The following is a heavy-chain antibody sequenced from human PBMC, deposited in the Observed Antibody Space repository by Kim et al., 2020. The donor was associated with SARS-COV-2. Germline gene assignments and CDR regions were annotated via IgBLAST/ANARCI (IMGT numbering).Heavy chain of an antibody. CDR1: GFTFSSYS. D-gene: IGHD6-6*01. J-gene: IGHJ6*02. CDR3: ARGGEYSSSSGMDV. Sequence: GGSLRLSCAASGFTFSSYSMHWVRQAPGKGLEWVAVIWYDGSNKYYADSVKGRFTISRDNSKNTLYLQMNSLRAEDTAVYYCARGGEYSSSSGMDVWGQGTTVTVSS. CDR2: IWYDGSNK. V-gene: IGHV3-33*01.